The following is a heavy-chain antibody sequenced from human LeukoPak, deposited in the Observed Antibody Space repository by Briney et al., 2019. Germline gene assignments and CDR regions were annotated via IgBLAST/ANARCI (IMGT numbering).Heavy chain of an antibody. CDR3: AARSRHCSGGSCYLYYFDY. D-gene: IGHD2-15*01. J-gene: IGHJ4*02. CDR2: IIPIFGTA. Sequence: GASVKVSCKASGGTFGSYAISWVRQAPGQGLEWMGGIIPIFGTANYAQKFQGRVTITADESTSTAYMELSSLRSEDTAVYYCAARSRHCSGGSCYLYYFDYWGQGTLVTVSS. CDR1: GGTFGSYA. V-gene: IGHV1-69*13.